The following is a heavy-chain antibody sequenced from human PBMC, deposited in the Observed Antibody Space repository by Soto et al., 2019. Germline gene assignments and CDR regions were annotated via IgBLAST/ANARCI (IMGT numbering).Heavy chain of an antibody. Sequence: SETLSLTCGVYGGAFSGYHWSWIRQAPGKGLEWIGEINQSGSTNYSPSLKNRVTMSVDTSKKQFSLRMGSVTAADTALYYCATRDSYYGMDFWGQGTTVTVSS. V-gene: IGHV4-34*01. J-gene: IGHJ6*02. CDR2: INQSGST. CDR3: ATRDSYYGMDF. CDR1: GGAFSGYH.